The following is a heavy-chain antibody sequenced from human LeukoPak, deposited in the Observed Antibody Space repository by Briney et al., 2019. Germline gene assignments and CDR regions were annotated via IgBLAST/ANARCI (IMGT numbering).Heavy chain of an antibody. V-gene: IGHV4-34*01. Sequence: SETLSLTCAVYGGSFSGYYWSWIRQPPGKGREWIGEINHSGSTNYNPSLKSRVTISVDTSKNQFSLKLSSVTAADTAVYYCASIYDSSGYYEAAGYWGQGTLVTVSS. CDR3: ASIYDSSGYYEAAGY. CDR2: INHSGST. CDR1: GGSFSGYY. D-gene: IGHD3-22*01. J-gene: IGHJ4*02.